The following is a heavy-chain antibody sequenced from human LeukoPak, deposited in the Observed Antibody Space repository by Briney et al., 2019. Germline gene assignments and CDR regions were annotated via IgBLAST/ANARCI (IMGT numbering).Heavy chain of an antibody. CDR3: ARLKPSY. CDR2: IYHSGST. V-gene: IGHV4-30-2*01. J-gene: IGHJ4*02. CDR1: GGSISSGGYS. Sequence: SQTLSLTCAVSGGSISSGGYSWSWIRQPPGKGLEWIGYIYHSGSTSYSPSFKSRVTISIDTSKNQFSLSLSSVTAADTAVYYCARLKPSYWGQGTLVAVSS.